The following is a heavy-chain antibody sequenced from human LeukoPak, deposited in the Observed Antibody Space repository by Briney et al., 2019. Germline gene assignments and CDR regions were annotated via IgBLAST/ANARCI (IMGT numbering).Heavy chain of an antibody. CDR3: VRDSLVGYGHRYFDC. Sequence: PGGSLRLSCAASGFTFNNYGMHWVRQAPGKGLEWVAVISYDGPNKYYADSVKGRFTISRDNSKNTQYLQMNSLRVEDTAVYYCVRDSLVGYGHRYFDCWGQGTLVTVSS. V-gene: IGHV3-30*03. CDR2: ISYDGPNK. D-gene: IGHD5-18*01. J-gene: IGHJ4*02. CDR1: GFTFNNYG.